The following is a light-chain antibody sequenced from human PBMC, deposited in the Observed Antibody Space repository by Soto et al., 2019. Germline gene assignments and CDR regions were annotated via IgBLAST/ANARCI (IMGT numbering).Light chain of an antibody. V-gene: IGKV3D-15*01. CDR1: QSVSSS. CDR2: DAS. CDR3: QQYNNWPPMT. J-gene: IGKJ5*01. Sequence: THSAGALSLSPGERATLSGRASQSVSSSLAWYQQKPGQAPRLLIYDASNRATGIPDRFSGSGSGTDFTLTISSLQSEDYAVYYCQQYNNWPPMTFGQGTRLEI.